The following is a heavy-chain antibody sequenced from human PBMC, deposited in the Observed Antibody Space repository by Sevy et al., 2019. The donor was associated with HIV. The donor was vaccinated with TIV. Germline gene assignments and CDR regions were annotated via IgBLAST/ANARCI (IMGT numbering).Heavy chain of an antibody. V-gene: IGHV3-33*06. Sequence: GGSLRLSCAASAFTFSSYGMHWVRQAPGKGLEWVAVIWYDGSNKYYADSVKGRFTISRDNSKNTLYLQMNSLRAEDTAVYYCAKDNFSRRRDGYNYLFDYWGQGTLVTVSS. CDR3: AKDNFSRRRDGYNYLFDY. CDR2: IWYDGSNK. J-gene: IGHJ4*02. CDR1: AFTFSSYG. D-gene: IGHD5-12*01.